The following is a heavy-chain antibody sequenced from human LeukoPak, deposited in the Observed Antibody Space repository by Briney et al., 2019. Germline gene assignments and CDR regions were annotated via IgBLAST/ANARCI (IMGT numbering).Heavy chain of an antibody. Sequence: GGSLRLSCTASGFTFSSYAMSWVRQAPGKGLEWVSAISGRDGSTNYADSVKGRFTISRDNSRNTLYLQMNSLRAEDTAVYYCAKTRPLDSSSWSHGDYWGQGTLVTVSS. CDR2: ISGRDGST. CDR3: AKTRPLDSSSWSHGDY. D-gene: IGHD6-13*01. CDR1: GFTFSSYA. J-gene: IGHJ4*02. V-gene: IGHV3-23*01.